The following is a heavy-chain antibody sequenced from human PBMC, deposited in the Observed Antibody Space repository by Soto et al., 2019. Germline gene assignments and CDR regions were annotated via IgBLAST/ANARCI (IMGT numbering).Heavy chain of an antibody. Sequence: GGSLRLSCAASGFTFTTYGMHWVRQAPGKGLEWVAVISYDGTNKFYEDSVDGRFTISRDSSKNTLFLQMNSLRPEDTAVYYCERGTQYTTGWYYFDFWGQGPLVTVYS. J-gene: IGHJ4*02. CDR1: GFTFTTYG. CDR2: ISYDGTNK. D-gene: IGHD6-19*01. CDR3: ERGTQYTTGWYYFDF. V-gene: IGHV3-30*03.